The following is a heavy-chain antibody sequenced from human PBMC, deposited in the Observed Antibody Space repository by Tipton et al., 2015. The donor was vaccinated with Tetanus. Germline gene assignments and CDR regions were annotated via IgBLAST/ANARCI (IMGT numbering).Heavy chain of an antibody. D-gene: IGHD3-10*01. CDR1: GGSISSDGAY. CDR2: ISNSGST. J-gene: IGHJ6*02. V-gene: IGHV4-31*03. Sequence: LRLSCTVSGGSISSDGAYWSWIRQHPGEGLEWIGYISNSGSTYYNPSLKSRVTISVDTSQKQISLKVNSVTAADTAVYYCARDRGVRGGYYYSPGMDVWGQGTTVTVSS. CDR3: ARDRGVRGGYYYSPGMDV.